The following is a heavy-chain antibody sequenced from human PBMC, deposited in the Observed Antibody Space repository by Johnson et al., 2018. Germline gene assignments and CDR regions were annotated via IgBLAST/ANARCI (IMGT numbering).Heavy chain of an antibody. CDR2: VSYDGGIK. J-gene: IGHJ6*02. CDR3: ARAYGMDV. V-gene: IGHV3-30-3*01. Sequence: QVQLVQSGGGVVQPGRSLSLSCAASAFTFSIFVFFWVRQAPGKGLEWVAIVSYDGGIKYFSDSVKGRFTISRDNAKNTLYLQMNSLRAEDTAVYYCARAYGMDVWGQGTTVTVSS. CDR1: AFTFSIFV.